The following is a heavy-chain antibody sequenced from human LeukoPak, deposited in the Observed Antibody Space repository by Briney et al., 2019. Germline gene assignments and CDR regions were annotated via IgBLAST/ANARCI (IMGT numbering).Heavy chain of an antibody. CDR1: GFTFSSYA. CDR3: AKGGWELLYYFDY. V-gene: IGHV3-23*01. J-gene: IGHJ4*02. CDR2: ISGSGGST. Sequence: GGSLRLSCAASGFTFSSYAMSWVRQAPGKGLEWVSAISGSGGSTYYADSVKGRFTIPRDNSKNTLYLQMNSLRAEDTAVYYCAKGGWELLYYFDYWGQGTLVTVSS. D-gene: IGHD1-26*01.